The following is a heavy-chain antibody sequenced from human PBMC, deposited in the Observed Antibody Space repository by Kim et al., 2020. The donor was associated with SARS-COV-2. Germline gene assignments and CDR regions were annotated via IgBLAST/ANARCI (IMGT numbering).Heavy chain of an antibody. Sequence: STSYAKKSQGRPTMTRDTSTSTVYMELSSLRSEDTAVYYCARNVDSGYDNWGQGTLVTVSS. CDR3: ARNVDSGYDN. J-gene: IGHJ4*02. V-gene: IGHV1-46*01. CDR2: ST. D-gene: IGHD5-12*01.